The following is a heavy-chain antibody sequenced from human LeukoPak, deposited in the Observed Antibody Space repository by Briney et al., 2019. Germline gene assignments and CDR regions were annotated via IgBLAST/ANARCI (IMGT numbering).Heavy chain of an antibody. CDR2: INGNSAAI. J-gene: IGHJ4*02. CDR3: ARDRGGSYTPLDY. CDR1: GLTCSSYS. V-gene: IGHV3-48*01. D-gene: IGHD1-26*01. Sequence: GGSLRLSCAASGLTCSSYSMNWVRQAPGKGLEWVSFINGNSAAINYADSVRGRFTISRDNAKNSVYLQMNSLRAEDTAVYYCARDRGGSYTPLDYWGQGTLVTVSS.